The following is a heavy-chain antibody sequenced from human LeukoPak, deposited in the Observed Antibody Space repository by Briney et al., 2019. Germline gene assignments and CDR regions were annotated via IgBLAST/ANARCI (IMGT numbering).Heavy chain of an antibody. V-gene: IGHV3-64D*09. D-gene: IGHD2-15*01. J-gene: IGHJ4*02. CDR1: GFTFSNYA. CDR2: ISSNGGST. Sequence: GGSLRLPCSASGFTFSNYAMHWVRQAPGKGLEYVSAISSNGGSTYYADSVKGRFTISRDNSKNTLYLQMSSLRAEDTAVYYCARGRVGRYCSGGSCYLVPWGQGTLVTVSS. CDR3: ARGRVGRYCSGGSCYLVP.